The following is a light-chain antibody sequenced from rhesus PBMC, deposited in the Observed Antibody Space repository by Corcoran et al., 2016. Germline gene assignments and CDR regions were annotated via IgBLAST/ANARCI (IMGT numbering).Light chain of an antibody. J-gene: IGKJ2*01. CDR3: LQSVNWPQYT. CDR1: QSVSSY. V-gene: IGKV3S11*01. CDR2: GAS. Sequence: QIVLTQSPATLALSPGERATLSCRASQSVSSYLSWFPQKPRQAPRLLIYGASTRAPGIPDRFSGSGSGTEFTLPISSLEPEDVGVYFCLQSVNWPQYTFGQGTKVEIK.